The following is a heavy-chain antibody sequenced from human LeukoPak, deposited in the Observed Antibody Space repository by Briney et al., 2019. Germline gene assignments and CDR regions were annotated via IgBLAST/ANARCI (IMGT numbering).Heavy chain of an antibody. Sequence: GASVTVSCKASGGTFSSYAISWVRQAPGQGLEWKGGIIPIFGTANYAQKFQGRVTITADESTSTAYVELSSLRSEDTAVYYCAMATIEYYFDYWGPGTLVTVSS. CDR1: GGTFSSYA. CDR2: IIPIFGTA. D-gene: IGHD5-12*01. V-gene: IGHV1-69*13. J-gene: IGHJ4*02. CDR3: AMATIEYYFDY.